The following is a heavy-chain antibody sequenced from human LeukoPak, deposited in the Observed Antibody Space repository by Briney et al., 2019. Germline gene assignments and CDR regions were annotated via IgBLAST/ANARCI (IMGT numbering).Heavy chain of an antibody. J-gene: IGHJ4*02. CDR3: AKGEVGYCSSISCNYVY. D-gene: IGHD2-2*01. V-gene: IGHV3-23*01. Sequence: GGSLRLSCAASGFTFSNYAMSWVRQAPGKGLEWVSVISGSAETTYYADPVKGRFITSRDNSKNTLSLQMNSLRAEDTAVYYCAKGEVGYCSSISCNYVYWGQGTLVAVSS. CDR2: ISGSAETT. CDR1: GFTFSNYA.